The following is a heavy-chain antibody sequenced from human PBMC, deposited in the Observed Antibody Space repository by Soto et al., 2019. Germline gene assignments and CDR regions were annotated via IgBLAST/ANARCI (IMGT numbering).Heavy chain of an antibody. CDR2: IWSDGTNK. V-gene: IGHV3-33*06. J-gene: IGHJ4*02. Sequence: GRSLRLSCAASGFTFSTYGMHWVSQASGKGLEWVALIWSDGTNKYYADSVKGRFTISRDNSKNTLYLQINSLRAEDTAVYYCAKVDTLGVVITTPFDYWGQGTLVTV. D-gene: IGHD3-22*01. CDR1: GFTFSTYG. CDR3: AKVDTLGVVITTPFDY.